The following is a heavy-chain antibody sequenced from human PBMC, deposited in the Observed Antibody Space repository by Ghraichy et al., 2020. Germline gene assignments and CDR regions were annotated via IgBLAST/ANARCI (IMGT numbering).Heavy chain of an antibody. CDR2: IDWDDDK. Sequence: SGPTLVKPTQTLTLTCTFSGFSLSTSGMCVSWIRQPPGKALEWLARIDWDDDKYYSTSLKTRLTISKDTSKNQVVLTMTNMDPVDTATYYCARNLKPYSSSPGFDYWGQGTLVTISS. J-gene: IGHJ4*02. V-gene: IGHV2-70*11. CDR3: ARNLKPYSSSPGFDY. D-gene: IGHD6-13*01. CDR1: GFSLSTSGMC.